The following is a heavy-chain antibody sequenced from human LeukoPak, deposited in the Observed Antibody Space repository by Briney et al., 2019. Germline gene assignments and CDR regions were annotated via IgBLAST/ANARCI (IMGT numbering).Heavy chain of an antibody. J-gene: IGHJ4*02. CDR2: ISTSRRTI. V-gene: IGHV3-48*01. CDR1: GFTFSSYN. Sequence: GGSLRLSCAASGFTFSSYNINWVRQAPGKGLEWVSYISTSRRTISYADSVKGRFTISRDNAKNSLYLQMNSLRAEDTAVYYCARSSSRYCSGGSCYSGVLGYFDYWGQGTLVTVSS. D-gene: IGHD2-15*01. CDR3: ARSSSRYCSGGSCYSGVLGYFDY.